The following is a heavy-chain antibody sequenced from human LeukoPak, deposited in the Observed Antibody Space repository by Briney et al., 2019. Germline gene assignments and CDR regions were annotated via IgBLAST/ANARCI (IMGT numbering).Heavy chain of an antibody. CDR1: GGSISSYF. CDR3: ARASEDYYYYYMDD. D-gene: IGHD1-14*01. J-gene: IGHJ6*03. Sequence: SETLSLTCTVSGGSISSYFWSWIRQPPGKGLQWIGYIYYSGSTIYNPSLKSRGTISVDTSKNQFSLKLSSVTAADTAVYYCARASEDYYYYYMDDGGKGTTATTSS. V-gene: IGHV4-59*01. CDR2: IYYSGST.